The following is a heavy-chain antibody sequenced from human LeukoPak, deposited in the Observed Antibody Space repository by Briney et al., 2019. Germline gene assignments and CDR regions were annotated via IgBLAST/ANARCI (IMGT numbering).Heavy chain of an antibody. CDR1: GYTFTGYY. CDR3: ARGSRRSSGYHTNHDAFDI. D-gene: IGHD3-22*01. V-gene: IGHV1-2*04. CDR2: INLNSSGT. Sequence: GASVKVSCKASGYTFTGYYMHWVRQGPGQGLEWMGWINLNSSGTNYAQKFQGWVTMTRDTSISTAYMELSRLRSDDTAVYYCARGSRRSSGYHTNHDAFDIWGQGTMVTVSS. J-gene: IGHJ3*02.